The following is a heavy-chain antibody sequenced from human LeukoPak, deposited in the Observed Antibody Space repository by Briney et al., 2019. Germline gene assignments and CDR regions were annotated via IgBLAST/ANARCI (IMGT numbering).Heavy chain of an antibody. Sequence: GGSLRLSCAASGFTFSSYAMHWVRQAPGKGLEWVAVISYDGSNKYYADSVKGRFTISRDNSKNTLYLQMNSLRAEDTALYYCATSARTYIGSSLDYWGQGTLVTVSS. CDR1: GFTFSSYA. V-gene: IGHV3-30-3*01. CDR2: ISYDGSNK. CDR3: ATSARTYIGSSLDY. D-gene: IGHD2-15*01. J-gene: IGHJ4*02.